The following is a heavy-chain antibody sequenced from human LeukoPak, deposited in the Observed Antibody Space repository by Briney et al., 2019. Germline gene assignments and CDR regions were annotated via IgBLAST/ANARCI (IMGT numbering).Heavy chain of an antibody. V-gene: IGHV4-30-4*08. CDR3: ARVHYGSGSLYYYYYFMNV. D-gene: IGHD3-10*01. J-gene: IGHJ6*03. CDR1: GGSISSDDYY. CDR2: IYYRGST. Sequence: KASETLSLTCTVSGGSISSDDYYWSCFRQPPGKGLEWIGYIYYRGSTYYNPSLKSRVTISVDTSKTQFSLKLSSVTAADTAVYYCARVHYGSGSLYYYYYFMNVWGKGTTVTVSS.